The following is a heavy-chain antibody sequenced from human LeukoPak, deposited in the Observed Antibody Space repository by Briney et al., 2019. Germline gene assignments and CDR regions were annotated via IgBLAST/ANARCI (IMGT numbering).Heavy chain of an antibody. CDR3: ARMTTGHDY. D-gene: IGHD4-17*01. CDR2: VNHSGYT. V-gene: IGHV4-34*01. Sequence: PSETLSLTCGVPGTSFTSYYWSWIRQTPGKGLEWIGEVNHSGYTNMNPSLKSRVTISVDTSKNQFSLMMTSVTAADTAAYFCARMTTGHDYWGQGILVTVSS. CDR1: GTSFTSYY. J-gene: IGHJ4*02.